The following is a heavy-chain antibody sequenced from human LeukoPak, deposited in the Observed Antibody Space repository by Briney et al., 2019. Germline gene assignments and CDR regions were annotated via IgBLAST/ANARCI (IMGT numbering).Heavy chain of an antibody. Sequence: GGSLRLSCAASGFTFSSYAMHWVRQAPGKGLEWVAVISYDGSNKYYADSVKGRFTISRDNSKNTLYLQMNSLRAEDTAVYYCARALGRTFSGPFDYWGQGTLVPVSS. CDR2: ISYDGSNK. CDR1: GFTFSSYA. D-gene: IGHD6-25*01. CDR3: ARALGRTFSGPFDY. V-gene: IGHV3-30*04. J-gene: IGHJ4*02.